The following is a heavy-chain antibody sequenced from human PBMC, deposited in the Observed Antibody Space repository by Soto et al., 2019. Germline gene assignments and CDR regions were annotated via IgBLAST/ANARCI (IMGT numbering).Heavy chain of an antibody. CDR2: LYDVDGS. CDR1: GLTVSGKKY. CDR3: ATWHEREHAYDV. V-gene: IGHV3-53*01. Sequence: GGSLRLSCAASGLTVSGKKYVGGVRQAPGKGVEWVSALYDVDGSFYSDSVKGRFTTSSDSSKTTVYLQMNDLRPADTAVCYCATWHEREHAYDVWGQGTTVTVSS. D-gene: IGHD1-1*01. J-gene: IGHJ3*01.